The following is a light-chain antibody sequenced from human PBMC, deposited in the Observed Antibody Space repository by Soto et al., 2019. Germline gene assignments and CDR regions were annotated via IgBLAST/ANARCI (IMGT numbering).Light chain of an antibody. CDR2: RNN. V-gene: IGLV1-47*01. J-gene: IGLJ1*01. Sequence: QLVLTQPPSASGTPGQRVTISCSGSSSNIGSNYVYWYQQLPGTAPKLLIYRNNQRPSGVPDRFSASKSGTSASLAISGLRSEDEADYYCAAWDDSLSAFYVFGTGTKLTVL. CDR1: SSNIGSNY. CDR3: AAWDDSLSAFYV.